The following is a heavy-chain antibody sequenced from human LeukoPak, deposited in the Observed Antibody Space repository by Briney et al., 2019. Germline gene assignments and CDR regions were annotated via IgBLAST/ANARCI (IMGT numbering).Heavy chain of an antibody. CDR2: INPNSGGT. V-gene: IGHV1-2*02. CDR3: ARVRGYYYYYGMDV. CDR1: GYTFTGYY. Sequence: ASVKVSCEASGYTFTGYYMHWVRQAPGQGLEWMGWINPNSGGTNYAQKFQGRVTMTRDTSISTAYMELSRLRSDDTAVYYCARVRGYYYYYGMDVWGQGTTVTVSS. J-gene: IGHJ6*02.